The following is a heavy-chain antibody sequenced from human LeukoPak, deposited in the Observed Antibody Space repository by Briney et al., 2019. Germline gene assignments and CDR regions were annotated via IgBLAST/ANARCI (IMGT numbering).Heavy chain of an antibody. D-gene: IGHD1-26*01. CDR2: INGDGGKI. CDR3: ARDQVGATPIDY. J-gene: IGHJ4*02. Sequence: GGSLRLSCAASGFTFSSHWMHWVRQVPGKGLVWVSHINGDGGKIGYADSVKGRFTISRDNAKNTLYLHMNSLRAEDTAVYYCARDQVGATPIDYWGQGTVVTVSS. CDR1: GFTFSSHW. V-gene: IGHV3-74*01.